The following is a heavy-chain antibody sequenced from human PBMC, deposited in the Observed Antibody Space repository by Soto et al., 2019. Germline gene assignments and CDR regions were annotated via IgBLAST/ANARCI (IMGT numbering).Heavy chain of an antibody. CDR2: IYYSGST. CDR1: GGSISSYY. D-gene: IGHD4-17*01. V-gene: IGHV4-59*01. Sequence: QVQLQESGPGLVKPSETLSLTCTVSGGSISSYYWSWIRQPPGKGLEWIGYIYYSGSTNYNPSLRSRVTISVDTSKNQFSLKLSSVTAADTAVYYCARDYGGNLSAFYIWGPGTMVTVSS. J-gene: IGHJ3*02. CDR3: ARDYGGNLSAFYI.